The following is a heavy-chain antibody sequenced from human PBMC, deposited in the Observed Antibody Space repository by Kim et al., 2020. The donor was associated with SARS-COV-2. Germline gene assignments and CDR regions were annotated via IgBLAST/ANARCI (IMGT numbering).Heavy chain of an antibody. V-gene: IGHV4-34*01. D-gene: IGHD3-16*02. CDR1: GGSFSGYY. J-gene: IGHJ6*02. CDR3: ASRVSTFGGVIVRGVMDV. Sequence: SETLSLTCAVYGGSFSGYYWSWIRQPPGKGLEWIGEINHSGSTNYNPSLKSRVTISVDTSKNQFSLKLSSVTAADTAVYYCASRVSTFGGVIVRGVMDVWGQGTTVTVSS. CDR2: INHSGST.